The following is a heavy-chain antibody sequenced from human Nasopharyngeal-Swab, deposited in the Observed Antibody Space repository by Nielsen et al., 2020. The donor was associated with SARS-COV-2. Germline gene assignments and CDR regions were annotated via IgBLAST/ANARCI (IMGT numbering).Heavy chain of an antibody. CDR1: GFTFSDYY. J-gene: IGHJ4*02. V-gene: IGHV3-11*04. D-gene: IGHD3-16*01. CDR2: ISSSGSNI. CDR3: ARDPQGECFDY. Sequence: GESLKISCAASGFTFSDYYMSWIRQAPGKGLEWVSYISSSGSNIYYADSVKGRFTISRDNAKNSLYLQMHSLRAEDTAVYYCARDPQGECFDYWGQGTLVTVSP.